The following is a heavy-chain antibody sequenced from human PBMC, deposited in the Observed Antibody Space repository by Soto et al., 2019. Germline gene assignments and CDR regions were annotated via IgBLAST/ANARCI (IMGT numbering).Heavy chain of an antibody. J-gene: IGHJ6*02. D-gene: IGHD2-15*01. CDR1: GYTFTSYY. CDR2: INPSGGST. Sequence: ASVKVSCKASGYTFTSYYMHWVRQAPGQGLEWMGIINPSGGSTSYAQKFQGRVTMTRDTSTSTVYMELSSLRSEDTAVYYCATQRRDCSGGSCYAPYYGMDVWGQGTTVTVSS. CDR3: ATQRRDCSGGSCYAPYYGMDV. V-gene: IGHV1-46*01.